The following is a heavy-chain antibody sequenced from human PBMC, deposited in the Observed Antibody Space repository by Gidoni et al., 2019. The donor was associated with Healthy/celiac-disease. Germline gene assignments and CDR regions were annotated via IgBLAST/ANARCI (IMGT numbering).Heavy chain of an antibody. Sequence: EVPLVQSGAEVKKPGESPKLSCKGSGYSFTSYWIGWVRQMPGKGLEWMGIIYPGDSDTRYSPSFQGQVTISADKSISTAYLQWSSLKASDTAMYYCARVPYSSSWYNWFDPWGQGTLVTVSS. CDR1: GYSFTSYW. CDR2: IYPGDSDT. J-gene: IGHJ5*02. V-gene: IGHV5-51*01. CDR3: ARVPYSSSWYNWFDP. D-gene: IGHD6-13*01.